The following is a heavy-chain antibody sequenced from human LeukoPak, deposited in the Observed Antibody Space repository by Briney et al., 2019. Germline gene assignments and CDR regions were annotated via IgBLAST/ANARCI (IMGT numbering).Heavy chain of an antibody. J-gene: IGHJ6*03. V-gene: IGHV4-59*01. Sequence: KSSETLSLTCTVSGGSISSYYWSWLRQPPGKGLEWIGYIYYSGSTNYNPSLKSRVTISVDTSKNQFSLKLSSVTAADTAVYYCARVLSPPYYDFWSGYYPIMNYYYYYMDVWGKGTTVTVSS. CDR2: IYYSGST. CDR3: ARVLSPPYYDFWSGYYPIMNYYYYYMDV. CDR1: GGSISSYY. D-gene: IGHD3-3*01.